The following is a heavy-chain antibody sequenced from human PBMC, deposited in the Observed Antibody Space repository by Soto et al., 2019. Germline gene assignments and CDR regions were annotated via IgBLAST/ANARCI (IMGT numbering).Heavy chain of an antibody. D-gene: IGHD3-10*01. CDR2: IHYSGTT. CDR3: ARPFYYGSGGRFYYMDV. CDR1: GGTSISRSYY. Sequence: PLEIHPLPSTVFGGTSISRSYYWGWIRKPPGKRLEWIGSIHYSGTTYHNPSLKSRVTISVDVSKNQFSLKLSSVTAADTAVYYCARPFYYGSGGRFYYMDVWGKGTTVTVSS. V-gene: IGHV4-39*01. J-gene: IGHJ6*03.